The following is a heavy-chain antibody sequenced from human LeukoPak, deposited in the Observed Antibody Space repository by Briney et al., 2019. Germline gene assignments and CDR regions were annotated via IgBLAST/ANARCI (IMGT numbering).Heavy chain of an antibody. CDR3: ATYGDSRTEDY. Sequence: GESLKISCKGSGYRFSSYWIGWVRQMPGKGPEWMGIIYPADSDTRYSPSFQGQVTISADKSISTAYLQWSSLQASDTAMYYCATYGDSRTEDYWGQGTLVTVSS. D-gene: IGHD6-13*01. V-gene: IGHV5-51*01. CDR2: IYPADSDT. CDR1: GYRFSSYW. J-gene: IGHJ4*02.